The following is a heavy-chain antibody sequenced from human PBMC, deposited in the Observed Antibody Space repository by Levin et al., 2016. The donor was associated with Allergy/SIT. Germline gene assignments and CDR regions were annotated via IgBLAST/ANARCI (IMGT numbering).Heavy chain of an antibody. D-gene: IGHD2-21*01. V-gene: IGHV3-21*06. Sequence: VRQAPGKGLEWVSSIDRSSSYIYYADSVKGRFTISRDNAKNSLYLQLNSLRAEDTAVYYCARGVVVVASFDYWGQGTLVTVSS. CDR3: ARGVVVVASFDY. CDR2: IDRSSSYI. J-gene: IGHJ4*02.